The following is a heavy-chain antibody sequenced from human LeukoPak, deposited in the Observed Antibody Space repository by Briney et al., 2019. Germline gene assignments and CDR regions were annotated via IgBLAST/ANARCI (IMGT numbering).Heavy chain of an antibody. V-gene: IGHV4-34*01. Sequence: SETLSLTCAVYGGSFSGYYWSWIRQPPGKGLEWIGEINHSGSTNYNPSLKSRVTISVDTSKNQLSLKLSSVTTADTAVYYCARRRVDIVVVPAANRGGYYYYYYMDVWGKGTTVTVSS. CDR2: INHSGST. J-gene: IGHJ6*03. D-gene: IGHD2-2*03. CDR3: ARRRVDIVVVPAANRGGYYYYYYMDV. CDR1: GGSFSGYY.